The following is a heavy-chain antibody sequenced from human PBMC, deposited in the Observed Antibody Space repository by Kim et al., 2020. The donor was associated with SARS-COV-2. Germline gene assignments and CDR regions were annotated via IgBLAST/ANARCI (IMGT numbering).Heavy chain of an antibody. V-gene: IGHV3-74*01. Sequence: GGSLRLSCAASGFTFSSYSMHWVRQAPGKGLVWVSRINSDGSTTNYADSVKGRFSISRDNAKNTLYLQMNSLRADDTAVYHCAREGTSSNCCHYWVQGTLVPVSS. CDR2: INSDGSTT. D-gene: IGHD2-2*01. CDR3: AREGTSSNCCHY. J-gene: IGHJ4*02. CDR1: GFTFSSYS.